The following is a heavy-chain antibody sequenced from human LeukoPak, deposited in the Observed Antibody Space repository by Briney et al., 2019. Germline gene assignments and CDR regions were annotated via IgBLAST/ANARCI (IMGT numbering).Heavy chain of an antibody. CDR3: VSQLGGTTFH. CDR1: GVSINTYF. V-gene: IGHV4-59*01. Sequence: PSETLSLTCTVSGVSINTYFWSWIRQPPGKGLEWIGYVYYNGITNYNSSLKSRVSISLDTSKNQFSLRLNSVTAAETAVYYCVSQLGGTTFHWGQGTLVTVSS. D-gene: IGHD1/OR15-1a*01. CDR2: VYYNGIT. J-gene: IGHJ4*02.